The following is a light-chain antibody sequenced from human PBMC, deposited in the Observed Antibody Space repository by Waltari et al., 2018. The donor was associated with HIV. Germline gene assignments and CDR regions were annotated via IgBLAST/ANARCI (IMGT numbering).Light chain of an antibody. Sequence: EIVMTQSPATLSLSPGNRATLPCRASQSVSSNLAWYQQKPRQAPRRLIYGASTRATGIPARFSGSGSGTKFTLTISSLQSEDFAVYYCQEYNNWPPGTFGPGTKVDI. J-gene: IGKJ3*01. CDR3: QEYNNWPPGT. V-gene: IGKV3-15*01. CDR2: GAS. CDR1: QSVSSN.